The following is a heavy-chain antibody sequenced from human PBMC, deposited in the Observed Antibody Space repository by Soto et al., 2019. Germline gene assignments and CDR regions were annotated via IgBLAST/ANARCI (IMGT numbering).Heavy chain of an antibody. V-gene: IGHV4-59*08. D-gene: IGHD3-3*01. J-gene: IGHJ4*02. CDR3: ARLFWRGSSFDY. CDR2: IYRTVNT. Sequence: QVQLKESGPGLVKPSETLSLTCTVSDDSITSYYWSWVRQPPGKGLEWIGNIYRTVNTNYNPSLKSRVTMSIDTSKTQFSLKINSGAAADTAIYYSARLFWRGSSFDYRGQESQVTGSS. CDR1: DDSITSYY.